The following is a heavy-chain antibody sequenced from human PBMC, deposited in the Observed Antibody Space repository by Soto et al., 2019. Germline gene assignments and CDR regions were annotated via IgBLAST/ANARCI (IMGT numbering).Heavy chain of an antibody. CDR2: IIPIFGTA. CDR3: ARDPAHDYGDYVPICGMDV. D-gene: IGHD4-17*01. J-gene: IGHJ6*02. Sequence: QVQLVQSGAEVKKPGSSVKVSCKASGGTFSSYAISWVRQAPGQGLEWMGGIIPIFGTANYAQKIQGRVTITADKSTSTAYMELSSLRSEDTAVYYCARDPAHDYGDYVPICGMDVWGQGTTVTVSS. CDR1: GGTFSSYA. V-gene: IGHV1-69*06.